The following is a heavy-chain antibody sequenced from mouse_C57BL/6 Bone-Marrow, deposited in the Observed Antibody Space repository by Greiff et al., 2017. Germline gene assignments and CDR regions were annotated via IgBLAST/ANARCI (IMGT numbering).Heavy chain of an antibody. CDR2: TFYSGIT. J-gene: IGHJ4*01. CDR1: GFSINSDCY. D-gene: IGHD2-12*01. V-gene: IGHV3-3*01. CDR3: ARLPRWDYAMDY. Sequence: EVMLVESGPSLVRPSQTLSLTCTVTGFSINSDCYWIWIRQFPGNKLEYIGYTFYSGITYYNPSLESRTYITRDTSKNQFSLKLSSVTTEDTATYYWARLPRWDYAMDYWGQGTSVTVSS.